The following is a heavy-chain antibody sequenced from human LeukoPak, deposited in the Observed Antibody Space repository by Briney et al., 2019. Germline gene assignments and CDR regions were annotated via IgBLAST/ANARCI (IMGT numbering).Heavy chain of an antibody. CDR3: ARGGSYGDYDGYFDY. CDR2: IYYSGST. D-gene: IGHD4-17*01. J-gene: IGHJ4*02. V-gene: IGHV4-59*08. Sequence: PSETLSLTCTVSGGSISSYYWSWIRQPPGKGLEWIGYIYYSGSTNYSPSLRSRVTISVDTSKNQFSLKLSSVTAADTAVYYCARGGSYGDYDGYFDYWGQGTLVTVSS. CDR1: GGSISSYY.